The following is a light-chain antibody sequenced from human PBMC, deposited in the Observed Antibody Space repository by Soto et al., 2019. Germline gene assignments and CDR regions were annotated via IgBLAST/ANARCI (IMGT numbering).Light chain of an antibody. CDR3: QQFEYSVPQWT. J-gene: IGKJ1*01. Sequence: EILLTQSPGALAVSPGEVATLSCRASQSLSTYLAWYQQKPGQAPRLLIYHISTRATGIPDRFIGSGSGTDFTLTISRLEPEDFALYYCQQFEYSVPQWTFGQGTKVDIK. CDR2: HIS. CDR1: QSLSTY. V-gene: IGKV3-20*01.